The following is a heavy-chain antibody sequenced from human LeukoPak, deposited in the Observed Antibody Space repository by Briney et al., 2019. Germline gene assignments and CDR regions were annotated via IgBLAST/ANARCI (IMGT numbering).Heavy chain of an antibody. Sequence: ASVKVSYKASGYTFTDYYIHWVRQGPGQGLEWMGRLNPKSGGTNYAQNFQGRVTMTRDTSISTAYMEVSRLTSDDTAVYYCAREGIAGSSIFWGQGTLVTVS. V-gene: IGHV1-2*06. D-gene: IGHD6-13*01. CDR3: AREGIAGSSIF. J-gene: IGHJ4*02. CDR2: LNPKSGGT. CDR1: GYTFTDYY.